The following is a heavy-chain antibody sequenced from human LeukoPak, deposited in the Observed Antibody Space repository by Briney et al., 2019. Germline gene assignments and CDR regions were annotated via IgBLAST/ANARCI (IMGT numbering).Heavy chain of an antibody. CDR2: LRDRCGSR. CDR1: GSPFSSCA. Sequence: GGSLRLFCAVSGSPFSSCAMRGVREAPAKAWEGVSALRDRCGSRLRAESVERRLAFRGDNSKHTLYLQMNSLRAEDTAVYYCAKLSAVQWLVQIAGFDYWGQGTLVTVSS. D-gene: IGHD6-19*01. J-gene: IGHJ4*02. V-gene: IGHV3-23*01. CDR3: AKLSAVQWLVQIAGFDY.